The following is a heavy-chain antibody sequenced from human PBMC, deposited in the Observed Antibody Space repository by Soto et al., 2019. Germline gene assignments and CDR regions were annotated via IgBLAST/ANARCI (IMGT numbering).Heavy chain of an antibody. V-gene: IGHV4-4*07. Sequence: TLSLTCTVSGGSISSYYWSWIRQPAGKGLEWIGRIYTSGSTNYNPSLKSRVTMPVDTSKNQFSLKLSSVTAADTAVYYCAREGCSGGSCRYYYYGMDVWGQGTTVTVSS. CDR2: IYTSGST. CDR3: AREGCSGGSCRYYYYGMDV. D-gene: IGHD2-15*01. J-gene: IGHJ6*02. CDR1: GGSISSYY.